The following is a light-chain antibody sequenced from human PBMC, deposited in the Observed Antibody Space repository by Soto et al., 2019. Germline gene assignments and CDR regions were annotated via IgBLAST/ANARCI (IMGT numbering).Light chain of an antibody. CDR2: LGS. V-gene: IGKV2-28*01. Sequence: DIVMTQSPLSLPVTPGEPASISCRSSQSLLHSNGYKYLDWYRQKPGQSPQLLIYLGSNRASGVTYRFSGSGSGTDFTLKISRVEAEDVGVYYCMQALQTPYTFGQGTKLEI. J-gene: IGKJ2*01. CDR1: QSLLHSNGYKY. CDR3: MQALQTPYT.